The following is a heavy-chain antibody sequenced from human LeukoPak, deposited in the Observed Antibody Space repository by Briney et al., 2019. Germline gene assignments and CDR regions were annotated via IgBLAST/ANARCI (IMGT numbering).Heavy chain of an antibody. CDR2: IYHSGST. Sequence: SETLSLTCAVSGGSISSSNWWSWVRQPPGKGLEWIGEIYHSGSTNYNPSLKSRVTISVDKSKNQFSLKLSSVTAADTAVYYCARGAWDDILTGYYGQLWSFDYWGQGTLVTVPS. CDR3: ARGAWDDILTGYYGQLWSFDY. CDR1: GGSISSSNW. V-gene: IGHV4-4*02. J-gene: IGHJ4*02. D-gene: IGHD3-9*01.